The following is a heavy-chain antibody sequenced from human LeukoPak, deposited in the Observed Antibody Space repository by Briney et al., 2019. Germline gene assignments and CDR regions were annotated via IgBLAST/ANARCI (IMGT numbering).Heavy chain of an antibody. CDR1: GFTFSNYG. CDR2: ISYDGSKK. Sequence: GSLRLSCAASGFTFSNYGMHWVRQAPGKGLEWAAFISYDGSKKYYADSVKGRFTIYRDNSKNTLYLQMNSLRTEDTAVYYCARVISGYYCDHWGQGTLVTVSS. V-gene: IGHV3-30*03. J-gene: IGHJ4*02. CDR3: ARVISGYYCDH. D-gene: IGHD3-22*01.